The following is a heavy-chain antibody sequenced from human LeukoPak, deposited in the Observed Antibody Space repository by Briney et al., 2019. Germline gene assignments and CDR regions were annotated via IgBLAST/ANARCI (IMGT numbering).Heavy chain of an antibody. J-gene: IGHJ6*03. D-gene: IGHD3-10*01. CDR2: IPYDGSNK. CDR3: AKGVGGSANYYYMDV. V-gene: IGHV3-30*02. Sequence: GALRLSCAASGFAFSRYGMHWVRQAPGKGLEWVAFIPYDGSNKYYADSMKGRFTTSRDNSKNTLYLQMNSLRAEDTAVYYCAKGVGGSANYYYMDVWGKGTTVTVSS. CDR1: GFAFSRYG.